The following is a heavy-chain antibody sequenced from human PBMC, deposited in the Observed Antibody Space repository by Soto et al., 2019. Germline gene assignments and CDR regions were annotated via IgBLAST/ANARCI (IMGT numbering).Heavy chain of an antibody. CDR2: IYYSGTT. J-gene: IGHJ4*02. CDR3: ARSQRGRTAFTFDY. CDR1: GDSFSNDNYY. D-gene: IGHD3-16*01. V-gene: IGHV4-61*01. Sequence: ETLSLTCAVSGDSFSNDNYYLSWIRQPPGKGLEWIGYIYYSGTTNYNSYLKSRLSLSVDMSKNQFSLKLASVTAADTAVYFCARSQRGRTAFTFDYWGQGALVTVSS.